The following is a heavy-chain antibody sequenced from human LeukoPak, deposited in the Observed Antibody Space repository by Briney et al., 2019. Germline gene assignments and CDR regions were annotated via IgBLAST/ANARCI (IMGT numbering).Heavy chain of an antibody. CDR2: IYYSGST. CDR3: ACPGIAAAGKN. J-gene: IGHJ4*02. Sequence: SETLSLTCTVSGGSISSSSYYWGWIRQPPGKGLEWIGSIYYSGSTYYNPSLKSRVTISVDTSKNQFSLQPNSVTPEDTAVYYCACPGIAAAGKNWGQGTLVTVSS. CDR1: GGSISSSSYY. D-gene: IGHD6-13*01. V-gene: IGHV4-39*01.